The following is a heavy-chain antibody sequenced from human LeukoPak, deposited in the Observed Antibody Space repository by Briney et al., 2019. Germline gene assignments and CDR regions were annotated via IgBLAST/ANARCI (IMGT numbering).Heavy chain of an antibody. Sequence: SESLSLTCAVSGGSFSGYYWSWIRQPPGKGLEWIGEINHSGSNNYYASLKSRDTISVDTSKNQFSLKLSSVTAADTAVYFCSKGSRTSAYYFDYWGQRTVVPVPS. V-gene: IGHV4-34*01. CDR1: GGSFSGYY. D-gene: IGHD1-14*01. CDR2: INHSGSN. CDR3: SKGSRTSAYYFDY. J-gene: IGHJ4*02.